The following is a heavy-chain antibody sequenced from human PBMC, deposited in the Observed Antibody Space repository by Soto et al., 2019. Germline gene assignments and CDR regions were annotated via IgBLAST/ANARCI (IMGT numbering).Heavy chain of an antibody. V-gene: IGHV4-31*03. CDR3: ARDCGGDCYDAFDI. J-gene: IGHJ3*02. CDR1: GGSISSGGYY. D-gene: IGHD2-21*02. Sequence: PSETLSLTCTVSGGSISSGGYYWSWIRQHPGKGLEWIGYIYYSGSTYYNPSLKSRVTISVDTSKNQFSLKLSSVTAADTAVYYCARDCGGDCYDAFDIWGQGTMVPVSS. CDR2: IYYSGST.